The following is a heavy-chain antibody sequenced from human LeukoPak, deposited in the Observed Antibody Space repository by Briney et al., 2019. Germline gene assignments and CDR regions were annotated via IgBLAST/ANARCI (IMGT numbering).Heavy chain of an antibody. CDR3: ARETTGTLDY. D-gene: IGHD1-1*01. CDR2: TYYRCKWYN. Sequence: SQTLSLICAISGDSVSSNSAAWKWIKQSPSRGLEWLGRTYYRCKWYNDYAVSVKSRITINPDTSKNQFSLQLNSVTPEDTAVYYCARETTGTLDYWGQGTLVTVSS. J-gene: IGHJ4*02. V-gene: IGHV6-1*01. CDR1: GDSVSSNSAA.